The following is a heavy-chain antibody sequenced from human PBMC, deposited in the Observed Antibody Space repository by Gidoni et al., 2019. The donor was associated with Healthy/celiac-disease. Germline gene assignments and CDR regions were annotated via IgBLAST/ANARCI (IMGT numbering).Heavy chain of an antibody. CDR2: IIPILGIA. CDR1: GGTFSSYA. J-gene: IGHJ3*02. D-gene: IGHD5-12*01. Sequence: QVQLVQSGAEVKKPGSSVKVSCKASGGTFSSYAISWVRQAPGQGLEWMGRIIPILGIANYAQKFQGRVTITADKSTSTAYMELSSLRSEDTAVYYCARSLYSGYDPGHAFDIWGQGTMVTVSS. V-gene: IGHV1-69*04. CDR3: ARSLYSGYDPGHAFDI.